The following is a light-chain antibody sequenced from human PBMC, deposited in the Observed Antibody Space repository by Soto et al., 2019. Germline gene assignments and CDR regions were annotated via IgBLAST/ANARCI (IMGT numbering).Light chain of an antibody. CDR2: AAS. J-gene: IGKJ4*01. CDR3: QQLNSYPLT. CDR1: QGISSY. V-gene: IGKV1-9*01. Sequence: DIQLTHSPSFLSASVGYRFTITCRASQGISSYLAWYQQKPGKAPKLLIYAASTLQSGVPSRLRGSGYGTELTITISSLQTEDFETYYCQQLNSYPLTFGGGTKVDIK.